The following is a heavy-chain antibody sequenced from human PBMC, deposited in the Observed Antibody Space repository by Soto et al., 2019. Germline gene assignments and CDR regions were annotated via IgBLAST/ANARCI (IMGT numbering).Heavy chain of an antibody. J-gene: IGHJ4*02. Sequence: PGGSLRLSCVASGFTFGDYAMHWVRQAPGKGLEWVAGISWNTDNIGYADSVKGRFTISRDNAGHALYLQMNSLRHEDTAAYYCAKGRNIVAVVTPFDGWGQGXLVTVSS. V-gene: IGHV3-9*01. CDR1: GFTFGDYA. D-gene: IGHD2-21*02. CDR2: ISWNTDNI. CDR3: AKGRNIVAVVTPFDG.